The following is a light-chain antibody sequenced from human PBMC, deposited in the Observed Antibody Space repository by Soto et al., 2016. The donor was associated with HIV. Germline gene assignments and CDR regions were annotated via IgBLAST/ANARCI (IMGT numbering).Light chain of an antibody. CDR2: AAS. Sequence: DIRMTQSPPSVSASVGDTVTVTCRASQYIGSFLAWYQQRPGKVPKLLIYAASTLQSGVPPRFSGSGSGTDFTLTINSLQPEDVATYYCQKYNTAPNTFGGGTRVEI. J-gene: IGKJ4*01. V-gene: IGKV1-27*01. CDR3: QKYNTAPNT. CDR1: QYIGSF.